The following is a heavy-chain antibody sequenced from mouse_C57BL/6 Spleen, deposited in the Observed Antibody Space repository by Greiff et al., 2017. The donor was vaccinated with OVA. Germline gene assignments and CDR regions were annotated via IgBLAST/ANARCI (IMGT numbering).Heavy chain of an antibody. J-gene: IGHJ1*03. CDR1: GYSFTGYF. CDR3: ARGRFIGTTGYFDV. D-gene: IGHD3-3*01. Sequence: EVQLQQSGPELVKPGDSVKISCKASGYSFTGYFMNWVMQSHGKSLEWIGRINPYNGDTFYNQKFKGKATLTVDKSSSTAHMELRSLTSEDSAVYYGARGRFIGTTGYFDVWGTGTTVTVSS. V-gene: IGHV1-20*01. CDR2: INPYNGDT.